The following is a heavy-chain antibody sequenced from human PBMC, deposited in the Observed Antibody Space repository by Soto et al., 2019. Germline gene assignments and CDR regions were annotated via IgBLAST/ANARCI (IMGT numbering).Heavy chain of an antibody. CDR3: ARESPSSQWLPTRYFDY. J-gene: IGHJ4*02. V-gene: IGHV3-74*01. CDR1: GLTFSSSW. Sequence: GGSLRLSCEASGLTFSSSWMHWVRQAPGKGLVWVSRISIGGSETYYADSVKGRFTISRDNARNTLYLQMNSLREEDTAVYYCARESPSSQWLPTRYFDYWGQGTLVTVSS. CDR2: ISIGGSET. D-gene: IGHD6-19*01.